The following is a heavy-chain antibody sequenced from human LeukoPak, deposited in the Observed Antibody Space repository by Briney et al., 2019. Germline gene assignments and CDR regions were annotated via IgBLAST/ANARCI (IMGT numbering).Heavy chain of an antibody. J-gene: IGHJ4*02. CDR2: IKQDGSEK. CDR3: ARDDYSSSDY. V-gene: IGHV3-7*03. CDR1: GFTFSNYW. Sequence: GGSLRLSCAASGFTFSNYWIHWVRQAPGKGLEWVANIKQDGSEKYYVDSVKGRFTISRDNAKNSLYLQMNSLRAEDTAVYYCARDDYSSSDYWGQGTLVTVSS. D-gene: IGHD6-6*01.